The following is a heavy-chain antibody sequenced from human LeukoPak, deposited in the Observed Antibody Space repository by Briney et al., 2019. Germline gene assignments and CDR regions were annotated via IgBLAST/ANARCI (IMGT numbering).Heavy chain of an antibody. CDR1: GGSISSYY. J-gene: IGHJ4*02. CDR3: ARGRRINGEYWVGGYFDY. D-gene: IGHD2/OR15-2a*01. CDR2: INHSGIT. Sequence: PSETLSLTCTVSGGSISSYYWSWIRQPPGKGLEWIGEINHSGITNYNASLKSRVTVSVDTSKNQFSLKLRSVTAADTAVYYCARGRRINGEYWVGGYFDYWGQGTLVTVSS. V-gene: IGHV4-34*01.